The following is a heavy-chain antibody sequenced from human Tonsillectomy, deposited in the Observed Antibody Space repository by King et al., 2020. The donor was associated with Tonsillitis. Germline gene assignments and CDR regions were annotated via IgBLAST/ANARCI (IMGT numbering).Heavy chain of an antibody. CDR1: GHSFTNYW. CDR2: IYPGDSDT. CDR3: ATDNLEKSFAY. Sequence: VQLVESGAEVKMPGESLKISCKGSGHSFTNYWIGWVRQMPGKGLEWVGMIYPGDSDTIYRPSLQGQVTLSVDKSINTAYLQLSSLKASDTAMYYCATDNLEKSFAYCGQGTLVTVSS. V-gene: IGHV5-51*03. J-gene: IGHJ4*02.